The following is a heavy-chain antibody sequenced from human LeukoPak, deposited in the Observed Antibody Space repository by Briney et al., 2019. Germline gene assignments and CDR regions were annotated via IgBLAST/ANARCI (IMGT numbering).Heavy chain of an antibody. J-gene: IGHJ6*02. V-gene: IGHV3-30-3*01. CDR1: GFTFSSYA. CDR3: ARDPARRNYYYYGMDV. Sequence: GGSLRLSCAASGFTFSSYAMHWVRQAPGKGLEWVAVISYDGSNKYYADSVKGRFTISRDNSKNTLYLQMNSLRAEDTAVYYCARDPARRNYYYYGMDVWGQGTTVTVSS. CDR2: ISYDGSNK.